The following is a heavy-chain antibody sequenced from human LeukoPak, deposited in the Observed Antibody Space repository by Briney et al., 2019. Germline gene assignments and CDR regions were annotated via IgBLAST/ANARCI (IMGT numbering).Heavy chain of an antibody. D-gene: IGHD4-11*01. Sequence: PSETLSLTCTVSGGSISSYYWSWIRQPPGKGLEWIGYIYYSGSTNYNPSLKSRVTISVDTSKNQFSLKLSSGTAADTAVYYCARLTVTARIYNWFDPWGQGTLVTVSS. CDR3: ARLTVTARIYNWFDP. V-gene: IGHV4-59*01. CDR2: IYYSGST. J-gene: IGHJ5*02. CDR1: GGSISSYY.